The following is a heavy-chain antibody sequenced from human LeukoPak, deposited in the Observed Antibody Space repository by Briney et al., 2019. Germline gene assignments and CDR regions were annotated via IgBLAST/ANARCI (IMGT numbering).Heavy chain of an antibody. CDR2: IYHSGST. J-gene: IGHJ4*02. D-gene: IGHD3-10*01. V-gene: IGHV4-4*02. CDR3: ARKGRGPYGSVNGYFDY. CDR1: GGSISSSNW. Sequence: SETLSLTCAVSGGSISSSNWWSRVRQPPGKGLEWIGEIYHSGSTNYNPSLKSRVTISVDTSKNQFSLKLNFVTAADTAVYYCARKGRGPYGSVNGYFDYWGQGTLVTVSS.